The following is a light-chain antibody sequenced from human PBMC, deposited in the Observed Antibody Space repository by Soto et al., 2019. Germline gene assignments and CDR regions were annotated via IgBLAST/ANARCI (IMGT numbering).Light chain of an antibody. CDR1: QSVSSY. CDR2: DAS. V-gene: IGKV3-11*01. CDR3: QQRSNWPPL. J-gene: IGKJ3*01. Sequence: EIVLTQSPATLSLSPGERATLSCRASQSVSSYLAWYQQKPGQAPRLLIYDASNRATGIPARFSVSGSGTDVTLTTSSLEPEDFAVYYCQQRSNWPPLFGPGTKVDIK.